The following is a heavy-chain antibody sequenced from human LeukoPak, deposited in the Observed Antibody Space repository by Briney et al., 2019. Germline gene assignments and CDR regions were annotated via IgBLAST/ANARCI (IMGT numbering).Heavy chain of an antibody. D-gene: IGHD6-13*01. CDR2: ISYDGSNK. J-gene: IGHJ4*02. Sequence: PGRSLRLSCAASGFTFSSYGMHWVRQAPGKGLEWVAVISYDGSNKYYADSVKGRFTISRDNSKNTLYLQMNSLRAEDTAVYYCAKVGVGSSSWPDYWGQGTLVTVSS. V-gene: IGHV3-30*18. CDR1: GFTFSSYG. CDR3: AKVGVGSSSWPDY.